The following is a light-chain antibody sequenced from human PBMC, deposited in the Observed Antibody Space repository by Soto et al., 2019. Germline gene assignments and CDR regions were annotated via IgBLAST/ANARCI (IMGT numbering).Light chain of an antibody. J-gene: IGLJ2*01. CDR1: NIGSKS. CDR2: YDS. V-gene: IGLV3-21*04. CDR3: QVRDSSSDHPCVV. Sequence: SYELTQPPSVSVAPGKTARITCGGNNIGSKSVHWYQQKPGQAPVLVIYYDSDRPSGIPERFSGSNSGNTATLTISRVEAGDEADYYCQVRDSSSDHPCVVFGGGTKLTVL.